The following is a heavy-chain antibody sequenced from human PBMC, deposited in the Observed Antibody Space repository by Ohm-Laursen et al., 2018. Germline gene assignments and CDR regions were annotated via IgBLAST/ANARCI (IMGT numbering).Heavy chain of an antibody. CDR3: ARGVRLLYDFWSGYGPAKYYYYGMDV. J-gene: IGHJ6*02. Sequence: GTLSLTCTVSGGSISDYYWSWIRQPAGKGLEWIGHIYTLGSTNYNPSLESRVTISVDTSKNQFSLKLSSVTAADTAVYYCARGVRLLYDFWSGYGPAKYYYYGMDVWGQGTTVTVSS. CDR2: IYTLGST. CDR1: GGSISDYY. D-gene: IGHD3-3*01. V-gene: IGHV4-4*07.